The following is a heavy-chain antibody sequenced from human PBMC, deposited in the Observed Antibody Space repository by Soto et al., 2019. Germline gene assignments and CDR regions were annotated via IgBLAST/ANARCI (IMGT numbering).Heavy chain of an antibody. D-gene: IGHD3-10*01. CDR1: GLTFSSYW. CDR3: AREGGAYGSGSYYKGYYYYGMDV. Sequence: PGGSLRLSCAASGLTFSSYWMSWVRQAPGKGLEWVASIKQDGSEKYYVDSVKGRFTISRDNAKNSLYLQMNSLRAEDTAVYYCAREGGAYGSGSYYKGYYYYGMDVWGQGTTVTVSS. V-gene: IGHV3-7*03. CDR2: IKQDGSEK. J-gene: IGHJ6*02.